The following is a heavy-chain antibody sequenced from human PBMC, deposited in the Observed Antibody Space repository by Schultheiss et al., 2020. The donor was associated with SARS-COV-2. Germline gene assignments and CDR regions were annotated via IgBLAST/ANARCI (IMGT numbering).Heavy chain of an antibody. CDR3: ARATRVESLFSVRGVSFDF. Sequence: SETLSLTCSVSGGSISSNNNFWAWIRQPPGKGLEWIGSVSYSGTTYHNPSLESRVTISIDTSKNHFSLKLSSVTAADTAVYFCARATRVESLFSVRGVSFDFWGRGALVTVSS. J-gene: IGHJ4*02. V-gene: IGHV4-39*07. D-gene: IGHD3-16*01. CDR2: VSYSGTT. CDR1: GGSISSNNNF.